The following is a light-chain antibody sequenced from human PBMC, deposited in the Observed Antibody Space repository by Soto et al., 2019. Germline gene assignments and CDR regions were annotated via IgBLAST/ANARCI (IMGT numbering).Light chain of an antibody. CDR3: QQYDNRPFT. CDR2: DAS. CDR1: RDIDNY. Sequence: DIPMTQSPSSLSASVGDRVTITCQASRDIDNYLNSYQQKPGKAPNLLIYDASNLETGVTLRFSGSRSGTHFTLTISSLQPEDIGTYYCQQYDNRPFTFGQGTKLEIK. J-gene: IGKJ2*01. V-gene: IGKV1-33*01.